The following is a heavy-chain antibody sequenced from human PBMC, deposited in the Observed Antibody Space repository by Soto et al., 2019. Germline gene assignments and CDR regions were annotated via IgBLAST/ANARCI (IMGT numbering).Heavy chain of an antibody. Sequence: EVQLVESGGGLVQPGRSLRLSCAASGFTFDDYAMHWVRQAPGKGLEWVSGISWNSGSIGYADSVKGRFTISRDNAKNSQYPQMNSLRAEDTALYYCAKGGQLLTEGGGYWGQGTLVTVSS. CDR3: AKGGQLLTEGGGY. J-gene: IGHJ4*02. CDR2: ISWNSGSI. CDR1: GFTFDDYA. V-gene: IGHV3-9*01. D-gene: IGHD2-2*01.